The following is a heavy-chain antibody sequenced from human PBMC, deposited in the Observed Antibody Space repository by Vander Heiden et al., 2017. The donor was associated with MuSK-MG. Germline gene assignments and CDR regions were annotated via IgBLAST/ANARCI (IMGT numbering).Heavy chain of an antibody. V-gene: IGHV4-38-2*02. CDR1: AYYISSGYY. CDR3: ARAGGDYDTHWFDP. CDR2: IYHSGST. Sequence: QVQLQESGPGLVKPSETLSLPCTVSAYYISSGYYWGWIRQPPGKGLEWIGSIYHSGSTYYNPSLKSRVTISVDTSKNQFSLKLSSVTAADTAVYYCARAGGDYDTHWFDPWGQGTLVTVSS. D-gene: IGHD2-21*02. J-gene: IGHJ5*02.